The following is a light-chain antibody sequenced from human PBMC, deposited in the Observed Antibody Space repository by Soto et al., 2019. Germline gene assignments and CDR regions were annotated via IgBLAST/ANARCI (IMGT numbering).Light chain of an antibody. V-gene: IGLV2-14*01. CDR2: DIN. CDR1: SSDVGNYIF. J-gene: IGLJ1*01. Sequence: QSALTQPASVSGSPGQSITISCTGTSSDVGNYIFVSWYRQHPGKAPKLIIYDINNRPSGVSNRFSGSKSGNTASLTISGLQAEDEADYYCVSYTTSASYVFGTGTQLTVL. CDR3: VSYTTSASYV.